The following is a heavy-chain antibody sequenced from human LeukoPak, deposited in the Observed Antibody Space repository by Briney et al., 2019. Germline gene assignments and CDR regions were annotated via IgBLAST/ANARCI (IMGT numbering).Heavy chain of an antibody. D-gene: IGHD5-24*01. CDR1: GFTFSSHG. V-gene: IGHV3-23*01. Sequence: GGSLRLSCAASGFTFSSHGMNWVRQAPGKGLEWVSGISPNGVITYYADSVKGRFTISRDNSKGTVYLQVNSLRPEDTAVYYCAKDDAWLQYGDWGRGTLVTVSS. CDR2: ISPNGVIT. J-gene: IGHJ4*02. CDR3: AKDDAWLQYGD.